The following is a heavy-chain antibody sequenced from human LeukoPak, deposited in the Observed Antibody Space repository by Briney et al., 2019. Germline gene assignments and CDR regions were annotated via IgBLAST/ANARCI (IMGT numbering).Heavy chain of an antibody. Sequence: GGSLRLSCAASGFTFSSHGMSWLRQAPGKGLEWVSAISGSGGSTYYADSVKGRFTMSRDNSKNTLYLQMNSLRAEDTAVYYCAKVLVGTTCFEYWGQGTLVTVSS. CDR3: AKVLVGTTCFEY. V-gene: IGHV3-23*01. J-gene: IGHJ4*02. D-gene: IGHD1-7*01. CDR1: GFTFSSHG. CDR2: ISGSGGST.